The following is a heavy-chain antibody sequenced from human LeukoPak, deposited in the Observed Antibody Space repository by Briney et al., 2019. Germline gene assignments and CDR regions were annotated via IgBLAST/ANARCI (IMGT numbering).Heavy chain of an antibody. D-gene: IGHD1-26*01. V-gene: IGHV1-2*02. CDR1: GYTFIGYY. J-gene: IGHJ4*02. Sequence: GASVKVSCKASGYTFIGYYIHWVRQAPGQGLEWMGWTNPNSGDTNYAQKFQGRVTMTRDTSISAAYMELSRLRSDDTAVYYCARDGNFDYWGQGTLVTVSS. CDR2: TNPNSGDT. CDR3: ARDGNFDY.